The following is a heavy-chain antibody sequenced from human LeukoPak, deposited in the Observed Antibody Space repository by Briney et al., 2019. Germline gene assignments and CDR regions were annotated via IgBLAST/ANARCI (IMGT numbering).Heavy chain of an antibody. V-gene: IGHV3-30*03. CDR1: GFTFSSYD. J-gene: IGHJ3*02. Sequence: GRSLRLSCAASGFTFSSYDIHWVRLAPGKGLEWVAVISDDGTRKYYADSVQGRFTISRDNSKKTLSLQMNSLRAEDMAVYYCARESSGYDFDIWGQGTMVTVSS. D-gene: IGHD5-12*01. CDR3: ARESSGYDFDI. CDR2: ISDDGTRK.